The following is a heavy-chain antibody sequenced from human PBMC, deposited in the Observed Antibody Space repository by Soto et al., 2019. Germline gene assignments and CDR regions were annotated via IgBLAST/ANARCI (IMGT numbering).Heavy chain of an antibody. J-gene: IGHJ3*02. V-gene: IGHV3-33*01. Sequence: GGSLRLPWAASGFTFSSYGMHWVRQAPGKGLEWVAVIWYDGSNKYYADSVKGRFTISRDNSKNTLYLQMNSLRAEDTAVYYCARRWGYDAFDIWGQGTMVTVSS. CDR2: IWYDGSNK. D-gene: IGHD3-16*01. CDR3: ARRWGYDAFDI. CDR1: GFTFSSYG.